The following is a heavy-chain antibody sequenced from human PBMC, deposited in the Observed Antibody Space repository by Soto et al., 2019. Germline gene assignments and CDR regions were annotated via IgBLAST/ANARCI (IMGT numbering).Heavy chain of an antibody. J-gene: IGHJ4*02. CDR1: GFTFTTYG. V-gene: IGHV3-48*01. Sequence: GGSLRLSCAASGFTFTTYGMNWVRQGPGKGLEWVSYISSSSSTIYYADSVKGRFTISRDNAKNSLYLQMNSLRAEDTAVYYWARRDYPGYFDYGGQGTLVTVSS. D-gene: IGHD3-16*01. CDR3: ARRDYPGYFDY. CDR2: ISSSSSTI.